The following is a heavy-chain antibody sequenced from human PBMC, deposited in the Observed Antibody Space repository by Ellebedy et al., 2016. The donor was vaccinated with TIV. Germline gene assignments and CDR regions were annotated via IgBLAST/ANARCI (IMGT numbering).Heavy chain of an antibody. CDR1: GFTFSSYG. J-gene: IGHJ4*02. V-gene: IGHV3-33*06. Sequence: GGSLRLSXAASGFTFSSYGMHWVRQAPGEGLEWVAVIWYDGGNKYYADSVKGRFTISRDNSKNTLYLQMNSLRAEDTAVYYCAKGGRAVVPAAPIDYWGQGTLVTVSS. CDR2: IWYDGGNK. CDR3: AKGGRAVVPAAPIDY. D-gene: IGHD2-2*01.